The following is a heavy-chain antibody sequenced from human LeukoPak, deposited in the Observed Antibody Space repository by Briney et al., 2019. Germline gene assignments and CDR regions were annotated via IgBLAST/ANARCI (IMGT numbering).Heavy chain of an antibody. CDR2: IIPIFGTA. V-gene: IGHV1-69*06. J-gene: IGHJ6*03. D-gene: IGHD6-13*01. CDR1: GGTFSSYA. Sequence: GASVKVSCKASGGTFSSYAISWVRQAPGQGLEWMGGIIPIFGTANYAQKFQGRVTITADKSTSTAYMELSSLRSEDTAVYYCARAYGSSWINYYYYMDVWGKGTTVTVSS. CDR3: ARAYGSSWINYYYYMDV.